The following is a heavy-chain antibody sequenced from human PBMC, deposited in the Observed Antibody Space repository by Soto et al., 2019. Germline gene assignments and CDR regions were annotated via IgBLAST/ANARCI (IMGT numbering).Heavy chain of an antibody. CDR3: ARDNSSGLSHYYYGMHV. J-gene: IGHJ6*01. CDR2: IIPIFGTA. CDR1: GGTFSSYA. Sequence: SVKVSCKASGGTFSSYAISWVRQAPGQGLEWMGGIIPIFGTANYAQKFQGRVTITADESTSTAYMELSSLRSEDTAVYYCARDNSSGLSHYYYGMHVSGPGTTLTV. V-gene: IGHV1-69*13. D-gene: IGHD6-19*01.